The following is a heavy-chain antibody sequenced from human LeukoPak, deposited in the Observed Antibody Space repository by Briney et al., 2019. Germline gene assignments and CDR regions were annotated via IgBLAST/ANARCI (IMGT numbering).Heavy chain of an antibody. V-gene: IGHV1-46*01. D-gene: IGHD2-15*01. J-gene: IGHJ4*02. CDR1: GYTFTSYY. CDR2: INPCGGST. CDR3: ARECGGSCYSDFGLDY. Sequence: GASVKVSCKASGYTFTSYYMHWVRQAPGQGLEWMGIINPCGGSTSYAQKFQGRVTMTRDTSTSTVYMELSSLRSEDTAVYYCARECGGSCYSDFGLDYWGQGTLVTVSS.